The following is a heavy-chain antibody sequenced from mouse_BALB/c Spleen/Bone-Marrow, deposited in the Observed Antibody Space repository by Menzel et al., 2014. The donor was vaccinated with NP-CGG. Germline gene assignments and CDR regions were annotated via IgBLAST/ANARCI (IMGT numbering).Heavy chain of an antibody. D-gene: IGHD4-1*01. CDR2: ISSGGGYT. J-gene: IGHJ4*01. Sequence: EVKVVESGGDLVKPGGSLKLSCAASGFTFSTYGMSWVRQTPDKRLEWVATISSGGGYTYYPDSVKGRFTISRDNANNTLYLQMSSLKSEDTAMYYCTRQRNWDHYAMDYWGQGTSVTASS. CDR3: TRQRNWDHYAMDY. V-gene: IGHV5-6*01. CDR1: GFTFSTYG.